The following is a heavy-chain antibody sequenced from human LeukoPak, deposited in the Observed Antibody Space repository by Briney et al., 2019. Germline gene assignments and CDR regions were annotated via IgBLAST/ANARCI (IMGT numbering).Heavy chain of an antibody. CDR1: GGSISSGGYY. J-gene: IGHJ5*02. Sequence: TQSLSLACTVSGGSISSGGYYSSWISHHPRNCLEWVGSIYYSGSTYYNPSLKSRVTILVDTSKNQFSLKLSSVTAADTAVYYCARDMRTHSGYDYGWFDPWGQGTLVTVSS. D-gene: IGHD5-12*01. CDR3: ARDMRTHSGYDYGWFDP. V-gene: IGHV4-31*03. CDR2: IYYSGST.